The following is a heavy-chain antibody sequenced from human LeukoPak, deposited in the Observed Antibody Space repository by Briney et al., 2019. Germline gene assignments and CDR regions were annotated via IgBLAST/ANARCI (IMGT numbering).Heavy chain of an antibody. Sequence: SETLSLTCTVSGGSISSGSYYWSWIRQPAGKGLEWIGRIYTSGSTNYNPSPKSRVTISVDTSKNQFSLKLSSVTAADTAVYYCAREDDSSGYYDGPLADWGQGTLVTVSS. CDR3: AREDDSSGYYDGPLAD. CDR1: GGSISSGSYY. D-gene: IGHD3-22*01. J-gene: IGHJ4*02. V-gene: IGHV4-61*02. CDR2: IYTSGST.